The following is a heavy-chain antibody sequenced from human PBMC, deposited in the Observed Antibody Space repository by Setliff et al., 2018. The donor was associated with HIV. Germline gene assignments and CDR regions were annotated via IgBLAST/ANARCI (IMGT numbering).Heavy chain of an antibody. J-gene: IGHJ4*02. CDR3: AREAHSSGWYKQVR. CDR1: GYSISSGYY. V-gene: IGHV4-38-2*02. D-gene: IGHD6-19*01. Sequence: SETLSLTCTVSGYSISSGYYWGWIRQPPGKGLEWIGSIYHSGSTYYNPSLKSRVTISVDTSKNQFSLKLSSVTAADTAVYYCAREAHSSGWYKQVRWGQGTLVTV. CDR2: IYHSGST.